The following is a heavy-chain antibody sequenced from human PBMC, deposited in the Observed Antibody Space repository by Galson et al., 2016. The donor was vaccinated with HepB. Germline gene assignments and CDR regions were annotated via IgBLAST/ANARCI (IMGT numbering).Heavy chain of an antibody. D-gene: IGHD1-1*01. J-gene: IGHJ4*01. CDR3: ASEVIQLERHRHIDF. CDR1: GYSVTDFS. Sequence: SVKVSCKVSGYSVTDFSMHWVRQAPGKGLEWMGGFDPKAEETIFAQKFQGRVTVTEDTSTDTAYMELTSLRSEDTAVYYCASEVIQLERHRHIDFWGQGTLVIVSS. CDR2: FDPKAEET. V-gene: IGHV1-24*01.